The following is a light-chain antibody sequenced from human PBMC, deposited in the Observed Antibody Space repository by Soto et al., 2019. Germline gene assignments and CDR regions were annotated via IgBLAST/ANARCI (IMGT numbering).Light chain of an antibody. Sequence: EIVLTQSPGTLSLSPGERATLSCRASQSVSSSYLAWYQQKPGQAPRLLIYGASSRATGIPDRFSGSGSGTDFTLTNSRLEPEDFAVYYCQQYGSSPDTFGQGTKVDIK. V-gene: IGKV3-20*01. CDR2: GAS. CDR1: QSVSSSY. CDR3: QQYGSSPDT. J-gene: IGKJ1*01.